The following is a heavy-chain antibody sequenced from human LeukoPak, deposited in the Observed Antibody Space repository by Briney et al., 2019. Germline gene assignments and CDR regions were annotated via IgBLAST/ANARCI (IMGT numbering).Heavy chain of an antibody. V-gene: IGHV3-30*03. Sequence: SGGFLRLSCVASGFTFSNFGVHWVRQAPGKGLEWVAVISYNGHYEYYGESVKGRFTISRDNAKNSLYLQMNSLRAEDTAVYYCARDHRRRLYDSQARDTFDIWGQGTMVTVSS. CDR3: ARDHRRRLYDSQARDTFDI. D-gene: IGHD3-22*01. CDR1: GFTFSNFG. J-gene: IGHJ3*02. CDR2: ISYNGHYE.